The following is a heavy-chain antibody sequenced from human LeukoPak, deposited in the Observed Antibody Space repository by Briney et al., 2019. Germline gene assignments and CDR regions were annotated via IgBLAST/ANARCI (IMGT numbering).Heavy chain of an antibody. Sequence: GGSLRLSCAASGFTFSSYWMSWVRLAPGKGLEWVANIKQDGSAKFYVESVKGRFTISRDNAKKSLYLQMNSLRAEDTAVYYCARGPWGLRGYYFDYWGQGTLVTVSS. CDR2: IKQDGSAK. J-gene: IGHJ4*02. V-gene: IGHV3-7*01. CDR1: GFTFSSYW. D-gene: IGHD2-21*01. CDR3: ARGPWGLRGYYFDY.